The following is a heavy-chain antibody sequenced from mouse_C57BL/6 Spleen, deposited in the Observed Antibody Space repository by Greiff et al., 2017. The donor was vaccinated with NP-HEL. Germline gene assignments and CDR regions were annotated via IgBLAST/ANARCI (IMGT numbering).Heavy chain of an antibody. CDR1: GYTFTSYW. D-gene: IGHD3-2*02. V-gene: IGHV1-52*01. Sequence: VQLQQPGAELVRPGSSVKLSCKASGYTFTSYWMHWVKQRPIQGLEWIGNIDPSDSETHYNQKFKDKATLTVDKSSSTAYMQLSSLTSEDSAVYYCARLGAQATDYWGQGTTLTVSS. CDR3: ARLGAQATDY. CDR2: IDPSDSET. J-gene: IGHJ2*01.